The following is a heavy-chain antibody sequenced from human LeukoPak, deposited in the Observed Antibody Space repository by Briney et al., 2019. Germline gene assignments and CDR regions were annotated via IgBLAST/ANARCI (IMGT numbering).Heavy chain of an antibody. CDR3: ARSTGFYTTYYMDV. CDR1: GDSMGNYY. V-gene: IGHV4-4*07. D-gene: IGHD3-22*01. J-gene: IGHJ6*03. CDR2: IRSDGTT. Sequence: SETLSLTCTVSGDSMGNYYWNWLRQPAGKGLEWIGRIRSDGTTYANPSLESAVTMSVDTSNNHISLRLSSAAAADTAVYYCARSTGFYTTYYMDVWGKGTTVTVSS.